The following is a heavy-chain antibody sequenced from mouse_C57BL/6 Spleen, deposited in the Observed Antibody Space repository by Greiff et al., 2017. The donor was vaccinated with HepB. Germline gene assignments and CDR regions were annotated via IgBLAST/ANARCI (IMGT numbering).Heavy chain of an antibody. J-gene: IGHJ3*01. CDR1: GYTFTSYW. CDR2: IYPGNSDT. CDR3: TRTKDYGSSSAWFAY. V-gene: IGHV1-5*01. Sequence: VQLQQSGTVLARPGASVKMSCKTSGYTFTSYWMHWVKQRPGQGLEWIGAIYPGNSDTSYNQKFKGKAKLTAVTSASTAYMELSSLTNEDSAVYYCTRTKDYGSSSAWFAYWGQGTLVTVSA. D-gene: IGHD1-1*01.